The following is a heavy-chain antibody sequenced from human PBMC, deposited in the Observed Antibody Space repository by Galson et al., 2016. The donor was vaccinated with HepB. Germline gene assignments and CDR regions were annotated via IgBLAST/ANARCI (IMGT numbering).Heavy chain of an antibody. J-gene: IGHJ4*02. V-gene: IGHV4-4*02. D-gene: IGHD2-21*01. Sequence: SETLSLTCVVSGASISSRYWWSWVRQNPAKGMEWIGEIFPSGSTNYNPSLQSRVTISLDKSDNQFSLEMTSVSAADTAVYYCARQDVWSIEYWGQRILVTVSS. CDR1: GASISSRYW. CDR2: IFPSGST. CDR3: ARQDVWSIEY.